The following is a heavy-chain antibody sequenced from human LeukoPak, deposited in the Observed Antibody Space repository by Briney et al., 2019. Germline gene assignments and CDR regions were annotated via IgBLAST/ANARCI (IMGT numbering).Heavy chain of an antibody. D-gene: IGHD2-15*01. V-gene: IGHV5-51*01. CDR2: IYPGDSDT. CDR3: ATLGYCSGGSCQGWFDP. CDR1: GYSFTSYW. Sequence: GESLKISCKGSGYSFTSYWIGWVRQMPGKGLEWMGIIYPGDSDTRYSPSFQGQVTISADKSISTAYLQRSSLKASDTAMYYCATLGYCSGGSCQGWFDPWGQGTLVTVSS. J-gene: IGHJ5*02.